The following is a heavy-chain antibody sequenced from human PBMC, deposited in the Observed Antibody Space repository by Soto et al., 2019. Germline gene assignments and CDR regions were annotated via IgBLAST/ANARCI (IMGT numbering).Heavy chain of an antibody. D-gene: IGHD4-17*01. J-gene: IGHJ4*02. V-gene: IGHV4-30-2*01. CDR1: GGSISIGGYS. CDR3: AREMRDYGEIDY. CDR2: IYHSGST. Sequence: PSETLSLTCAVSGGSISIGGYSWSWIRQPPGKGLEWIGYIYHSGSTYYNPSLKSRVTISVDRSKNQFSLKLSSVTAADTAVYYCAREMRDYGEIDYWGQGTLVTVSS.